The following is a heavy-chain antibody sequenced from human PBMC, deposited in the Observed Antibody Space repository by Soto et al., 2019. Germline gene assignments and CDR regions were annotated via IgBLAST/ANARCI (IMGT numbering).Heavy chain of an antibody. J-gene: IGHJ5*02. CDR3: ARVGYDFLVSLWGNGWFDP. CDR1: GGSISSSSYY. Sequence: QLQLQESGPGLVKPSETLSLTCTVSGGSISSSSYYWGWIRQPPGKGLEWIGSIYYSGSTYYNPSLKSRVTISVDTSKNQFSLKLSSVTAADTAVYYCARVGYDFLVSLWGNGWFDPWGQGTLVTVSS. CDR2: IYYSGST. D-gene: IGHD5-12*01. V-gene: IGHV4-39*01.